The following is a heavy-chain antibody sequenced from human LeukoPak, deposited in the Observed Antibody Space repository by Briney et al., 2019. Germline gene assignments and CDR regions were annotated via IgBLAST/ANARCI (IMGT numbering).Heavy chain of an antibody. D-gene: IGHD6-6*01. Sequence: GGSLRLSCAASGFTFSSYAMNWVRQAPGMGLEWVSLISSSGIATYYADSVKGRFISSRDNANNTLFLYMHSLRAEDTALYSCAKDLGGLQYSSSSVDSWGQGTLVTVSS. V-gene: IGHV3-23*01. CDR2: ISSSGIAT. CDR1: GFTFSSYA. CDR3: AKDLGGLQYSSSSVDS. J-gene: IGHJ4*02.